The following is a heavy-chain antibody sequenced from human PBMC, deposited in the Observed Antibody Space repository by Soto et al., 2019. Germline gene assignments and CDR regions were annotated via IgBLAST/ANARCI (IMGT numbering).Heavy chain of an antibody. CDR1: GFTFSDHS. CDR2: TRNKANSYTT. J-gene: IGHJ4*02. CDR3: ARGDGAAFDY. Sequence: EVQLVESGGGLVQPGGSLRLSCAASGFTFSDHSMDWVRQAPGKGLEWVGRTRNKANSYTTEYAASVKGRFTISRDDSKNSLYLQMNSLKTEDTAVYYCARGDGAAFDYWGQGTLVTVSS. V-gene: IGHV3-72*01. D-gene: IGHD4-17*01.